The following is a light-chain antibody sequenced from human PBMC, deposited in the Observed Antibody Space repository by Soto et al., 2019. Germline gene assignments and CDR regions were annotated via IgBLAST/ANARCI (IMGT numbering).Light chain of an antibody. CDR2: DVS. CDR1: SSDVGGYNY. V-gene: IGLV2-11*01. J-gene: IGLJ1*01. CDR3: CSYAGSYTLYV. Sequence: QSALTQPRSVSGSPGQSVTISCTGTSSDVGGYNYVSWYQQHPGKAPKLMIYDVSQRPSGVPDRFSGSKSGNTASLTIGGLQAEDADDYYCCSYAGSYTLYVFGTGTKLTVL.